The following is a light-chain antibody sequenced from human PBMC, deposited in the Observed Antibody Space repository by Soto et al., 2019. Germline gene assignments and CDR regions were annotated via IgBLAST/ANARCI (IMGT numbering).Light chain of an antibody. Sequence: EIVLTQSPGTLSLSPGERATLSCRASQSVSSSYLAWYQQKPGQAPRLVIYGASSSAAGIPDRFSGSGSGTDFALLISRLESEDVAVYYCQQYGSSPPITFGQGTRLEIK. CDR2: GAS. J-gene: IGKJ5*01. V-gene: IGKV3-20*01. CDR3: QQYGSSPPIT. CDR1: QSVSSSY.